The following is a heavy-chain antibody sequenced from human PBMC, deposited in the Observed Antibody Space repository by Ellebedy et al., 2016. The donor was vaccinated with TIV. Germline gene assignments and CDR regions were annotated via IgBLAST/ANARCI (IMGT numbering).Heavy chain of an antibody. CDR1: GDSITTTPFY. CDR3: ARHWITTIRGVPMLADNNWFDF. J-gene: IGHJ5*01. CDR2: ISHSGNS. D-gene: IGHD3-10*01. V-gene: IGHV4-39*01. Sequence: MPSETLSLTCNVSGDSITTTPFYWGWVRQSPEKGLEWIGSISHSGNSEYNPSLRSRVTTSIDPSKNQFSLRLSSMTAADTAIYFCARHWITTIRGVPMLADNNWFDFWGQGTLVTVSS.